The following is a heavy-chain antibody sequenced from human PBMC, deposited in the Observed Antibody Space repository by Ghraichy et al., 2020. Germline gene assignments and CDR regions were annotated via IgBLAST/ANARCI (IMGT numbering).Heavy chain of an antibody. J-gene: IGHJ3*02. CDR1: GFTFSSYW. Sequence: GGSLRLSCAASGFTFSSYWMNWVRQPPGKGLEWVAHIKEDGSQKYYVDSVKGRFTISRDNAKNSLYLQMNSLRAEDTAVYYCARPVQKWLRETEAFDIWGQGTMVTVSS. D-gene: IGHD5-12*01. V-gene: IGHV3-7*03. CDR2: IKEDGSQK. CDR3: ARPVQKWLRETEAFDI.